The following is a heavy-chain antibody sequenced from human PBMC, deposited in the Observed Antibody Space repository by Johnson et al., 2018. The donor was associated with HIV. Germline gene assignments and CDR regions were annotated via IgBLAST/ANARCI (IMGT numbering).Heavy chain of an antibody. CDR1: GFTFSNAW. J-gene: IGHJ3*02. Sequence: MLLVESGGGLVKPGGSLRVSCVASGFTFSNAWMSWVRQAPGKGLEWVGRIKSKTNGGTTDYAAPGKGRFSISRDDSKNTLYLQMNSLKTEDTAVYYCTTVGGHDAFDIWGQGTMVTVSS. CDR3: TTVGGHDAFDI. V-gene: IGHV3-15*01. D-gene: IGHD2-15*01. CDR2: IKSKTNGGTT.